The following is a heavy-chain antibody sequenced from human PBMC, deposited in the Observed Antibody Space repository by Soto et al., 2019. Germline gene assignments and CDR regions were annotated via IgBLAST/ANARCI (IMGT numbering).Heavy chain of an antibody. J-gene: IGHJ4*02. Sequence: QVQLQESGPGLVKPSETLSLTCTVSGGSISGYYWSWIRQPAGKGLGWIGRTYTSGSTNYNPSLKSRVTMSVDTSKNQFSLKLTSVTAADTAVYYCAREGYGSGSYVAAGLDYWGQGTLLTVSS. CDR3: AREGYGSGSYVAAGLDY. CDR1: GGSISGYY. D-gene: IGHD3-10*01. V-gene: IGHV4-4*07. CDR2: TYTSGST.